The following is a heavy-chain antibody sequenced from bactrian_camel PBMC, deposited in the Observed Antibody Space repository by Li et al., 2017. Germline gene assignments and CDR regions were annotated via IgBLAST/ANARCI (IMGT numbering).Heavy chain of an antibody. Sequence: HVQLVESGGGSVQTGGSLTLSCVGSQDIFSRYCMAWFHQGPGKEREGVAAADVGGAKIYADSVRGRFTISRDNVKNTLTLQMTSLKPEDTAMYYCASRRNGLECLRDPDYFAHWGQGTQVTVS. V-gene: IGHV3S26*01. CDR1: QDIFSRYC. CDR2: ADVGGAK. J-gene: IGHJ6*01. D-gene: IGHD5*01. CDR3: ASRRNGLECLRDPDYFAH.